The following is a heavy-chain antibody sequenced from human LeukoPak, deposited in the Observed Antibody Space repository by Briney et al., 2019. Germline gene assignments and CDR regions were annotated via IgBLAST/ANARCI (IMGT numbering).Heavy chain of an antibody. D-gene: IGHD2-21*02. J-gene: IGHJ4*02. V-gene: IGHV3-23*01. CDR2: IGAGGSNK. Sequence: PGGSLRLSCAASGFTFTTYGMTWVRQAPGKGLEWVSAIGAGGSNKYYADSVKGRFTISRDNSKSTLFLQMNSLRAEDTAVYYCALGGVTAGFDYWGQGTLVTVSS. CDR1: GFTFTTYG. CDR3: ALGGVTAGFDY.